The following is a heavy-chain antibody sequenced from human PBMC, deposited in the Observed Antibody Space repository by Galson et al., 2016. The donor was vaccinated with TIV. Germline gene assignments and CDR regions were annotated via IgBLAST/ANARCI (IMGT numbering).Heavy chain of an antibody. J-gene: IGHJ4*02. Sequence: SVKVSCKASGVTFSSFAVTWVRQAPGQGLEWMGRIIPIFRTTKYAQKFQGRVTITADESTQSTSTTYMELSSLRSEDTAVYYCARAENYHANSGYYVQWGQGTLVTVSS. CDR3: ARAENYHANSGYYVQ. CDR1: GVTFSSFA. D-gene: IGHD3-22*01. CDR2: IIPIFRTT. V-gene: IGHV1-69*13.